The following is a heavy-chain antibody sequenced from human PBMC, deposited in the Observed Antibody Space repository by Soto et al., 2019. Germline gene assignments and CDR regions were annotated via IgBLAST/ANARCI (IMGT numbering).Heavy chain of an antibody. V-gene: IGHV1-18*01. CDR2: VRGDNGHT. J-gene: IGHJ5*02. Sequence: QVQLVQSGAEVKKPGASVKVSCKASGYTFTTHGSNWVRQVPGQGLEWMGWVRGDNGHTNYAQSLQGRVTMTTDTSTNTAYMELRSLRSDDTTVYYCARDLGYCRSGTCYREWFDPWGQGTLVTVSS. D-gene: IGHD2-15*01. CDR1: GYTFTTHG. CDR3: ARDLGYCRSGTCYREWFDP.